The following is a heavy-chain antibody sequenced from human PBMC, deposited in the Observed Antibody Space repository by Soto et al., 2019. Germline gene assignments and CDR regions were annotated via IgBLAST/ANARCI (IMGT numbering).Heavy chain of an antibody. CDR1: GFTFGSYA. Sequence: GGSLRLSCAASGFTFGSYAMHWVRQAPGKGLEWVAVISYDGSNKYYADSVKGRFTISRDNSKNTLYLQMNSLRAEDTAVYYCARSYSSGLYHYYYGMDVWGQGTTVTVS. CDR2: ISYDGSNK. J-gene: IGHJ6*02. CDR3: ARSYSSGLYHYYYGMDV. V-gene: IGHV3-30-3*01. D-gene: IGHD6-19*01.